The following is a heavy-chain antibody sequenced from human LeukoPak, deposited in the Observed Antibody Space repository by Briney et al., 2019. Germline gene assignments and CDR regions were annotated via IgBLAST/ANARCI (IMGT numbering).Heavy chain of an antibody. D-gene: IGHD6-13*01. J-gene: IGHJ6*03. CDR2: IGTAGDT. V-gene: IGHV3-13*01. CDR3: ARGHDSSSWYRFGYYYMDV. CDR1: GFTFSSYD. Sequence: GGSLRLSCAASGFTFSSYDMHWVRQATGKGLEWVSAIGTAGDTYYPGSVKGRFTISRENAKNSLYLQMNSLRAGDTAVYYCARGHDSSSWYRFGYYYMDVWGKGTTVTISS.